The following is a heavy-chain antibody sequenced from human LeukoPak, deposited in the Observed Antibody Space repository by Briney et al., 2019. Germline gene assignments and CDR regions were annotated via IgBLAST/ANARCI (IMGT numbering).Heavy chain of an antibody. CDR3: ARDVLIGYCSTTSCPSYFDY. D-gene: IGHD2-2*01. V-gene: IGHV4-31*03. CDR2: IYYSGST. J-gene: IGHJ4*02. CDR1: GGSISSGGYY. Sequence: SETLSLTCTVSGGSISSGGYYWSWIRQHPVKGLEWIGFIYYSGSTSYNPSLKSRVTIPVDTSKNQLSLRLTSATAADTAVYFRARDVLIGYCSTTSCPSYFDYWGQGTLVTVSS.